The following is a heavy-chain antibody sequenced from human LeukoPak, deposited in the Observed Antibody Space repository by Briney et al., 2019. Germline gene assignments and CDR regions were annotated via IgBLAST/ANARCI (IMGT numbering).Heavy chain of an antibody. CDR1: GGSFSGYY. J-gene: IGHJ6*02. V-gene: IGHV4-34*01. D-gene: IGHD5-18*01. CDR2: INHSGST. CDR3: ARGPTAMTYYYYGMDV. Sequence: SETLSLTCAVYGGSFSGYYRSWIRQPPGKGLEWIGEINHSGSTNYNPSLKSRVTISVDTSKNQFSLKLSSVTAADTAVYYCARGPTAMTYYYYGMDVWGQGTTVTVSS.